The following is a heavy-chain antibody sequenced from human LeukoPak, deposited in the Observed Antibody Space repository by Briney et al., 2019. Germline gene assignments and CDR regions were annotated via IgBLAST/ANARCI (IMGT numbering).Heavy chain of an antibody. D-gene: IGHD3-22*01. CDR3: ARDIASYYDSSGYYRDFDY. J-gene: IGHJ4*02. CDR2: ISAYNGNT. V-gene: IGHV1-18*01. CDR1: GYTFTSYG. Sequence: GASVKVSCKASGYTFTSYGISWVRQAPGQGLEWMGWISAYNGNTNYAQKLQGRVTMTTDTSTSTAYMELRSLRSDDTAVYYCARDIASYYDSSGYYRDFDYWGQGTLVTVSS.